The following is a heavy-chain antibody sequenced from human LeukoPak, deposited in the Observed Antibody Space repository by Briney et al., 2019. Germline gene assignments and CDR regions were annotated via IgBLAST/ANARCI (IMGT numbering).Heavy chain of an antibody. J-gene: IGHJ4*02. CDR1: GGSISSSSYY. CDR2: IYYSGST. V-gene: IGHV4-39*01. Sequence: SETLSLTCTVSGGSISSSSYYWGWIRQPPGKGLEWIGSIYYSGSTYYNPSLKSRVTISVDTSKNQFSLKLSSVTAADTAVYYCARHEWSGYYYDSSYFDYWGQGTLVTVSS. D-gene: IGHD3-22*01. CDR3: ARHEWSGYYYDSSYFDY.